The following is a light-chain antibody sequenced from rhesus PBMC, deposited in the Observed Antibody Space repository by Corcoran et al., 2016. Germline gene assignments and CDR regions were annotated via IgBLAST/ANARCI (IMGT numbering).Light chain of an antibody. CDR2: DAS. Sequence: DIQMTQSPSSLSASVGDTVTINCRASQGISSYSNWFQQKTGKAPKLLIYDASSLESGVPSRLSGSGSWTDFTLTLSSLQPEDFAASYCLQHYIYPFSFGQVTKVGIK. J-gene: IGKJ2*01. CDR3: LQHYIYPFS. V-gene: IGKV1-28*03. CDR1: QGISSY.